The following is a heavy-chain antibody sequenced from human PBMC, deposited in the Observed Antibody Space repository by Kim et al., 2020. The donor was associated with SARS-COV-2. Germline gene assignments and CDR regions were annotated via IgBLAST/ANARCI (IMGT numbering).Heavy chain of an antibody. CDR2: IWYDGSNK. J-gene: IGHJ4*02. V-gene: IGHV3-33*01. D-gene: IGHD1-26*01. CDR3: AREGISGSYNNRLGY. Sequence: GGSLRLSCAASGFTFSSYGMHWVRQAPGKGLEWVAVIWYDGSNKYYADSVKGRFTISRDNSKNTLYLQMNSLRAEDTAVYYCAREGISGSYNNRLGYWGQGTLVTVSS. CDR1: GFTFSSYG.